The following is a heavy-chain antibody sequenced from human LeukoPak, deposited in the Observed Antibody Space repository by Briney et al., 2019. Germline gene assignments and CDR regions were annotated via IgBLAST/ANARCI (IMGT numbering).Heavy chain of an antibody. J-gene: IGHJ5*02. CDR3: AKVIHSSSWYGGGFDP. CDR1: GFTFSSYA. D-gene: IGHD6-13*01. CDR2: ISGSGGST. V-gene: IGHV3-23*01. Sequence: GGSLRLSCAASGFTFSSYAMSWVRQAPGKGLEWVSAISGSGGSTYYADSVKGRFTISRDNSKNTLYLQMNSLRAEDTAVYYCAKVIHSSSWYGGGFDPWGQGTLVTVSS.